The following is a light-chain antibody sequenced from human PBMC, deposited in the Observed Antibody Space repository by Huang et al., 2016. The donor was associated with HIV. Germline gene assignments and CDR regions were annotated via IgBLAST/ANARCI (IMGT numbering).Light chain of an antibody. CDR1: QGVGSN. CDR3: QQYNTRPYT. V-gene: IGKV3-15*01. J-gene: IGKJ2*01. CDR2: GAS. Sequence: EIMMTQSPATLYGSPGERATLSCRASQGVGSNLAWSQQKLGQAPRLLIYGASARSIGLPARFSGSGSGTEFPLTISSLQSGDFAVYYCQQYNTRPYTFGQGT.